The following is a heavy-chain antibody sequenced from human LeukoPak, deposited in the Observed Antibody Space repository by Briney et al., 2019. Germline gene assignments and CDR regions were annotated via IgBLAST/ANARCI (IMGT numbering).Heavy chain of an antibody. CDR3: ARDRRSSGAYHAFDI. CDR2: ISSSSSYI. CDR1: GFTFSSYS. Sequence: SGGSLRLSCAASGFTFSSYSMNWVRQAPGKGLEWVSSISSSSSYIYYADSVKGRFTISRDNAKNSLYLQMNSLRAEDTAVYYCARDRRSSGAYHAFDIWGQGTMVTVSS. D-gene: IGHD6-19*01. J-gene: IGHJ3*02. V-gene: IGHV3-21*01.